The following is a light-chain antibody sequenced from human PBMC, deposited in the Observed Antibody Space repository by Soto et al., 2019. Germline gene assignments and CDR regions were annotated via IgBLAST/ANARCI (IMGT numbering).Light chain of an antibody. CDR2: DVS. CDR3: QQYNSYSWT. V-gene: IGKV1-5*01. J-gene: IGKJ1*01. CDR1: QTISTW. Sequence: DIQMTQSPSTLSASVGDRVTITCRASQTISTWLAWYQQKPGKAPNLLIYDVSTLESGVPSRFSSSGSGTEFTLTITRLQPDDFATYYCQQYNSYSWTFGEGTKVDIK.